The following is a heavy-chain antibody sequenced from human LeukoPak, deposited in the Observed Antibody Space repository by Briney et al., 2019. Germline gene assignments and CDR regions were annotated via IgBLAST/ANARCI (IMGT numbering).Heavy chain of an antibody. J-gene: IGHJ4*02. CDR3: SRDGQWSGATTGDY. V-gene: IGHV3-7*01. CDR2: IQQHGSES. CDR1: GFTFSNAW. Sequence: GGSLRLSCAASGFTFSNAWMSWVRQAPGKGLEWVANIQQHGSESYYVDSVKGRFTISRDNAKNSLYLQMNNLRAEDTAVYYCSRDGQWSGATTGDYWGQGTLVTVSS. D-gene: IGHD1-26*01.